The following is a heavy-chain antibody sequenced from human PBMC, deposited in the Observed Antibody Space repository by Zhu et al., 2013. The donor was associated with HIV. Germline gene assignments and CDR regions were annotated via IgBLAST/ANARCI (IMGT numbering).Heavy chain of an antibody. Sequence: QVQLQESGPGLVKPSQTLSLTCTVSGGSISSGDYYWSWIRQPPGKGLEWIGYIYYSGSTYYNPSLKSRVTISVDTSKNQFSLKLSSVTAADTAVYYCARDKTYGVFRARRYYFDYWGQGTLVTVSS. J-gene: IGHJ4*02. D-gene: IGHD3-10*01. V-gene: IGHV4-30-4*01. CDR3: ARDKTYGVFRARRYYFDY. CDR1: GGSISSGDYY. CDR2: IYYSGST.